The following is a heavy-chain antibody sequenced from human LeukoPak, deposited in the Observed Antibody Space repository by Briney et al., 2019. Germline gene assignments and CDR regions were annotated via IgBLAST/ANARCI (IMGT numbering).Heavy chain of an antibody. V-gene: IGHV3-23*01. J-gene: IGHJ4*02. D-gene: IGHD3-22*01. Sequence: GGSLRLSCAASGFTFSSYAMSWVRQAPGKGLEWVSAISGSGGSTYYADSVKGRFTISRDNSKNTLYLQMNSLRAEDTAVYYCASSLSGSDYYDSSGYWENDYWGQGTLVTVSS. CDR1: GFTFSSYA. CDR2: ISGSGGST. CDR3: ASSLSGSDYYDSSGYWENDY.